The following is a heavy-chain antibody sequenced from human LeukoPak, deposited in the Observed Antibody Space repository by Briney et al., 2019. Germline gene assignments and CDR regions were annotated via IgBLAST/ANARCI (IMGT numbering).Heavy chain of an antibody. CDR3: ARDGGIAAAADY. CDR1: GGSISSGGYY. CDR2: IYYSGST. J-gene: IGHJ4*02. D-gene: IGHD6-13*01. V-gene: IGHV4-31*03. Sequence: NASETLSLTCTVSGGSISSGGYYWSRIRQHPGKGLEWIGYIYYSGSTYYNPSLKSRVTISVDTSKNQFSLKLSSVTAADTAVYYCARDGGIAAAADYWGQGTLVTVSS.